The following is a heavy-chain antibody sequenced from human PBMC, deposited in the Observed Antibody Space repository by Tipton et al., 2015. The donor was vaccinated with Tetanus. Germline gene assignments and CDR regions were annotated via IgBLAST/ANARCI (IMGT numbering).Heavy chain of an antibody. J-gene: IGHJ5*02. D-gene: IGHD6-6*01. CDR2: INHSGST. Sequence: TLSLTCAVYGGSFSGYYWSWIRQPPGKGLEWIGEINHSGSTNYNPSLKSRVTISVDTSKNQFSLKLSSVAAADTAVYYCARVGYSSSLPAPWGQGTLVTVSS. CDR3: ARVGYSSSLPAP. CDR1: GGSFSGYY. V-gene: IGHV4-34*01.